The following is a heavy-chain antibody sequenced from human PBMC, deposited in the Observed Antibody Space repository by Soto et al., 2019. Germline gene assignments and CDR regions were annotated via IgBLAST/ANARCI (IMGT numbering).Heavy chain of an antibody. J-gene: IGHJ6*01. CDR1: GFTFSSYG. Sequence: QVQLVDSGGGVVQPGRSLRLSCAASGFTFSSYGMHWVRQAPDKGLEWVATIWYDGSYNSYADSVKGRFTISRDNSKNTLYLQMNSLRAEDTAVYYCARDRGYYYYGMDVW. CDR3: ARDRGYYYYGMDV. CDR2: IWYDGSYN. V-gene: IGHV3-33*01.